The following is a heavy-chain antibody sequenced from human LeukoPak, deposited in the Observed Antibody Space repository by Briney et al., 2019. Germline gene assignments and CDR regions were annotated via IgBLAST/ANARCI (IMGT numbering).Heavy chain of an antibody. D-gene: IGHD1-1*01. V-gene: IGHV3-23*01. J-gene: IGHJ5*02. Sequence: GGSLRLSCVSSGSGFTFTRYAMSWVRQAPGKGLQWVATISASGGETNYADSVKGRFTISRDNSNYILYLQMNSLTDADTAVYYCANRGTTGSWGQGALVAVSS. CDR1: GFTFTRYA. CDR3: ANRGTTGS. CDR2: ISASGGET.